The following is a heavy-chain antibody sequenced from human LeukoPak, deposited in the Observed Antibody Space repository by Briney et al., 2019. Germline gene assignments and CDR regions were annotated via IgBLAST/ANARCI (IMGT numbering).Heavy chain of an antibody. CDR2: IYTSGST. V-gene: IGHV4-4*07. J-gene: IGHJ5*02. D-gene: IGHD3-10*01. Sequence: NPSETLSLTCTVSGGSISSYHWSWIRQPAGKGLEWIGRIYTSGSTNYNPSLKSRVTISVDKSKNQFSLKLSSVTAADTAVYYCARDREYYGSGSPPLNWFDPWGQGTLVTVSS. CDR1: GGSISSYH. CDR3: ARDREYYGSGSPPLNWFDP.